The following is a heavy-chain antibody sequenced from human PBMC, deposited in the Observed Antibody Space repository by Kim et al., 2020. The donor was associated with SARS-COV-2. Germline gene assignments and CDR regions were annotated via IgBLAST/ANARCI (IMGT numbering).Heavy chain of an antibody. CDR2: TSGRGTNT. V-gene: IGHV3-23*01. J-gene: IGHJ4*01. CDR1: GITFSSYA. CDR3: AKSAGSTTLLDF. Sequence: GGSLRLSCAASGITFSSYAMSWVRQAPGKGLEWVSSTSGRGTNTYYADSVNGRFAISRDNSKNALYLQMDGLRTEDTAVYYCAKSAGSTTLLDFWCHGTRVTVSS. D-gene: IGHD1-1*01.